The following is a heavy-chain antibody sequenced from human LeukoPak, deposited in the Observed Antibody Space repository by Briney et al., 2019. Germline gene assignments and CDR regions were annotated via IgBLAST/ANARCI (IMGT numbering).Heavy chain of an antibody. Sequence: GRSLRLSCAASGFTFDDYAMHWVRQAPGKGLEWVSGISWNSGSIGYADSVKGRFTISRDNAKNSLYLQMNSLRAEDTALYYCAKDISSSYDVYYGMDVWGQGTTVTVSS. J-gene: IGHJ6*02. V-gene: IGHV3-9*01. CDR1: GFTFDDYA. CDR2: ISWNSGSI. D-gene: IGHD5-18*01. CDR3: AKDISSSYDVYYGMDV.